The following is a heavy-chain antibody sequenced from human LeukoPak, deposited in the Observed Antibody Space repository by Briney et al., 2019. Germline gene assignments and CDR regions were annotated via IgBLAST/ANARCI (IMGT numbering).Heavy chain of an antibody. D-gene: IGHD2-8*01. CDR2: IYYSGST. J-gene: IGHJ4*02. CDR1: GGSISSSSYY. V-gene: IGHV4-39*01. CDR3: ATSGCTNGVCYSYYFDH. Sequence: PSETLSLTCTVSGGSISSSSYYWGWIRQPPGKGLEWIGSIYYSGSTYYNPSLKSRVTISVDTSKNRFSLKLSSVTAADTAVYYCATSGCTNGVCYSYYFDHWAQGTLVTVSS.